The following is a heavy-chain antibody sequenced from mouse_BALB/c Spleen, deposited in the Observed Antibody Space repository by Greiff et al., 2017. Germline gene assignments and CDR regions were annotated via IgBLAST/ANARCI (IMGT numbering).Heavy chain of an antibody. CDR1: GFTFTDYY. CDR3: AREGYFDV. J-gene: IGHJ1*01. V-gene: IGHV7-3*02. Sequence: EVMLVESGGGLVQPGGSLRLSCATSGFTFTDYYMSWVRQPPGKALEWLGFIRNKANGYTTEYSASVKGRFTISRDNSQSILYLQMNTLRAEDSATYYCAREGYFDVWGAGTTVTVSS. CDR2: IRNKANGYTT.